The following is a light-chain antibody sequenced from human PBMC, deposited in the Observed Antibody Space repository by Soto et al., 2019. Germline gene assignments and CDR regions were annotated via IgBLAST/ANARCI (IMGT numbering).Light chain of an antibody. J-gene: IGKJ1*01. CDR1: ENVRTF. Sequence: VLTQSPATLSLSPGERATLSCRASENVRTFVDWYQQKPVQAPRLLIYGASNRATDIPARFSGSGSGTDFTLTISNLEPEDFAVYYCQQHSHWPPWTFGQGTKVDI. CDR2: GAS. V-gene: IGKV3-11*01. CDR3: QQHSHWPPWT.